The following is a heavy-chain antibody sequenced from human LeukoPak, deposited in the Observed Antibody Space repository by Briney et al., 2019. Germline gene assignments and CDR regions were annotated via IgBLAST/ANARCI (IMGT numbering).Heavy chain of an antibody. CDR2: IYYSGST. CDR1: GGSINTYY. V-gene: IGHV4-59*01. J-gene: IGHJ4*02. CDR3: ARSRVTMVRGSPNWNFDY. D-gene: IGHD3-10*01. Sequence: SETLSLTCTVSGGSINTYYWSWIRQPPGKGLEWIGYIYYSGSTNYNPSLKSRVIILVDTSKNQFSLKLSSVTAADTAVYYCARSRVTMVRGSPNWNFDYWGQGTLVTVSS.